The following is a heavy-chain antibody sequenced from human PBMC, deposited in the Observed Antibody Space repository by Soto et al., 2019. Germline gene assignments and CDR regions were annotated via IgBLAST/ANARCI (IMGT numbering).Heavy chain of an antibody. CDR3: AKDKKRYCSGGSCRFDI. V-gene: IGHV3-30*18. CDR2: ISYDGSNK. D-gene: IGHD2-15*01. CDR1: GVTFSSYG. Sequence: GGSVRLSCAASGVTFSSYGMHWVRQAPGKGLEWVAVISYDGSNKYYADSVKGRFTISRDNSKNTLYLQMNSLRAEDTAVYYCAKDKKRYCSGGSCRFDIWGQGTMVTVSS. J-gene: IGHJ3*02.